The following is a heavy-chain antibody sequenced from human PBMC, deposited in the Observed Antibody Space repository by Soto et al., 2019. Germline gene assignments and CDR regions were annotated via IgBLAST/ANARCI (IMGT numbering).Heavy chain of an antibody. Sequence: QVQLVESGGGVVQPGRSLRLSCAASGFTFSSYAMHWVRQAPGKGLEWVAVISYDGSNKYYADSVKGRCTISRDNSKNTLYLQMNSLRAEDTAVYYCARDQGRYYYYYGMDVWGQGTTVTVSS. V-gene: IGHV3-30-3*01. D-gene: IGHD3-10*01. CDR2: ISYDGSNK. J-gene: IGHJ6*02. CDR3: ARDQGRYYYYYGMDV. CDR1: GFTFSSYA.